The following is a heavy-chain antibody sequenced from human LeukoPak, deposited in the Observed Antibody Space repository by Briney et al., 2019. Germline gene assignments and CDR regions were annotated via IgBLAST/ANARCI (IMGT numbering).Heavy chain of an antibody. Sequence: GRSLRLSCAASGFTFSSYGMHWVRQAPGKGLEWVAVISYDGSNKYYADSVKGRFTISRDNSKNTLYLQMNSLRAEDTALYYCAKDGAAATTADYWGQGTLVTVSS. CDR1: GFTFSSYG. CDR2: ISYDGSNK. CDR3: AKDGAAATTADY. V-gene: IGHV3-30*18. J-gene: IGHJ4*02. D-gene: IGHD6-13*01.